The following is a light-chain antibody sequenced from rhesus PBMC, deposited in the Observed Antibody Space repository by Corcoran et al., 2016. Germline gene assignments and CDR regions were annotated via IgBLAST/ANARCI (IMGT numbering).Light chain of an antibody. J-gene: IGKJ4*01. CDR3: LQDIQLPLT. CDR1: QSLLHSNGATY. V-gene: IGKV2-78*01. Sequence: DIVMTQTPLSLPVTHGEPASISCRSSQSLLHSNGATYLFWYLQRPVQSPPLLIYLGSNRAFGVPGRFSVRWSGTDFTLKISGLEAEDVGGYYCLQDIQLPLTFGGGTKVELK. CDR2: LGS.